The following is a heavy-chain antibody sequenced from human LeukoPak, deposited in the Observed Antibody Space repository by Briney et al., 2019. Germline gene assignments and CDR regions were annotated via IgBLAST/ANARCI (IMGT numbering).Heavy chain of an antibody. CDR3: ARGAGLQYYYYYYMDV. V-gene: IGHV1-2*02. CDR2: INPNSGGT. CDR1: GYTFTGYY. D-gene: IGHD6-19*01. J-gene: IGHJ6*03. Sequence: AAVKVSCKASGYTFTGYYMHWVRQAPGQGLEWMGWINPNSGGTNYAQKFQGRVTMTRDTSISTAYMELSRLRSDDTAVYYCARGAGLQYYYYYYMDVWGKGTTVTVSS.